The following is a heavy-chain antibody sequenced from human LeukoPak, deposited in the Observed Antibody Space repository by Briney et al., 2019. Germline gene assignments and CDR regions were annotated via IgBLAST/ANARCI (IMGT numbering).Heavy chain of an antibody. CDR2: INQSGRT. D-gene: IGHD6-6*01. J-gene: IGHJ6*03. V-gene: IGHV4-34*01. CDR1: GASLSGYY. CDR3: ARLGYTKSSNYYYYYLDV. Sequence: SETLSLTCGVSGASLSGYYWNWIRQPPGKGLEWIGEINQSGRTNYNSSRKSRVTISADISKNQFSLKLSSVTAADTAVYYCARLGYTKSSNYYYYYLDVWGKGTSVTVSS.